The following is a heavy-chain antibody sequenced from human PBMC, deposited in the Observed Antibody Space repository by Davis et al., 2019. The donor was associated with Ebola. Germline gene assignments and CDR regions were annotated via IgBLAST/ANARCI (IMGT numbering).Heavy chain of an antibody. V-gene: IGHV3-30*18. Sequence: GGSLRLSCAASGFTFSSYGMHWVRQAPGKGLEWVAVISYDGSNKYYADSVKGGFTISRDNSKNTLYLQMNSLRAEDTAVYHCAKDPDYSNYISGMDVWGQGTTVTVSS. D-gene: IGHD4-11*01. CDR2: ISYDGSNK. CDR1: GFTFSSYG. J-gene: IGHJ6*02. CDR3: AKDPDYSNYISGMDV.